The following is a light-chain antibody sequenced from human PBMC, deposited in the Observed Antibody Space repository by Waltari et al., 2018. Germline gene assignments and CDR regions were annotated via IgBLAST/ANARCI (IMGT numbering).Light chain of an antibody. J-gene: IGKJ1*01. V-gene: IGKV1-39*01. CDR1: QNIDNY. Sequence: DIQMTQSPSSLSASVGTRVTITCRESQNIDNYLNWYQQKEGKAPRRLMYSASSLQSGVPSRFRGSGSETEVTLTITSLQPEDSATYFCEQCYKSPATFGQGTRVQIK. CDR3: EQCYKSPAT. CDR2: SAS.